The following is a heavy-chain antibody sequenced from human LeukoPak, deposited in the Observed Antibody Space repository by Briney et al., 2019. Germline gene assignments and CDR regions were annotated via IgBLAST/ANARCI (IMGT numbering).Heavy chain of an antibody. CDR1: GFTFTNAW. CDR2: IKSKTDGGTT. D-gene: IGHD3-22*01. Sequence: PGGSLRLSCAASGFTFTNAWMNWVRQAPGKGLEWVGRIKSKTDGGTTDYAAPVKGRFTISRDDSKNTLYLQMNSLKTEDTAVYYCSTTYYYDSSEGYWGQGTLVTVSS. V-gene: IGHV3-15*07. CDR3: STTYYYDSSEGY. J-gene: IGHJ4*02.